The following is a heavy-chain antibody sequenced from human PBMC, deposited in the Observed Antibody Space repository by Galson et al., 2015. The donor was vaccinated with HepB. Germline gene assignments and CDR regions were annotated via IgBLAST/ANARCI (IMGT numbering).Heavy chain of an antibody. Sequence: YLRLSCAASGFTFSSYSMNWVRQAPGKGLEWVSYISSSSSTIYYADSVKGRFTISRDNAKNSLYLQMNSLRAEDTAVYYCARDGSHGSGTVWFDPWGQGTLVTVSS. CDR2: ISSSSSTI. V-gene: IGHV3-48*01. J-gene: IGHJ5*02. CDR3: ARDGSHGSGTVWFDP. CDR1: GFTFSSYS. D-gene: IGHD3-10*01.